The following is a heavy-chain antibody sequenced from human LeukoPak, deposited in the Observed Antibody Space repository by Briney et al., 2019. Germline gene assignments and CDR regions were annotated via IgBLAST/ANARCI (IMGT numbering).Heavy chain of an antibody. D-gene: IGHD3-22*01. CDR1: GGTFSSCA. J-gene: IGHJ4*02. Sequence: GASVKVSCKASGGTFSSCAICWVRQAPGQGLEWMGRIIPIFGTANYAQKFQGRVTITTDESTSTAYMELSSLRSEDTAVYYCALTGYYDSSGYYYYPPFDYWGQGTLVTVSS. V-gene: IGHV1-69*05. CDR3: ALTGYYDSSGYYYYPPFDY. CDR2: IIPIFGTA.